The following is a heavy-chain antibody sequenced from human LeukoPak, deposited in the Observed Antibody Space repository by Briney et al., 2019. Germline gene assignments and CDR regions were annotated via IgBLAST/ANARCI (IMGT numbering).Heavy chain of an antibody. J-gene: IGHJ4*02. CDR2: ISYDESNK. D-gene: IGHD3-3*01. Sequence: GGSLRLSCAASGFTFSSYGMHWVRQAPGKGLEWVAVISYDESNKYYADSVKGRFTISRDNSKNTLYLQMNSLRAEDTAVYYCAKADFGVVIYPPGYWGQGTLVTVSS. CDR3: AKADFGVVIYPPGY. CDR1: GFTFSSYG. V-gene: IGHV3-30*18.